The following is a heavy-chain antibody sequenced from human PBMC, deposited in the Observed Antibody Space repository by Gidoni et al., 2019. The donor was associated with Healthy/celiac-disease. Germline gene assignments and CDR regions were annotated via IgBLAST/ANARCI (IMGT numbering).Heavy chain of an antibody. D-gene: IGHD3-3*01. J-gene: IGHJ4*02. CDR1: GGSFSGYY. V-gene: IGHV4-34*01. Sequence: QVQLQQWGAGLLKPSETLSLTCAVYGGSFSGYYWSWIRQPPGKGLEWIGEINHSGSTNYNPSLKSLVTISVDTSKNQFSLKLSSVTAADTAVYYCARPSRYYDFWSGYYPTGRYFDYWGQGTLVTVSS. CDR3: ARPSRYYDFWSGYYPTGRYFDY. CDR2: INHSGST.